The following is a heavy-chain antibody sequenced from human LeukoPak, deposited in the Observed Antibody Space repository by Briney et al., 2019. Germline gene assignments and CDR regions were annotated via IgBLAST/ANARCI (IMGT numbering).Heavy chain of an antibody. CDR3: ARGTILEPFDI. CDR1: GYTFTGYY. CDR2: IHPKSGGT. Sequence: ASVKVSCKASGYTFTGYYTHWVGQAPGQGLEWMGWIHPKSGGTSYEQSFQGRVIMTSDTSISTAYMEVRRLTSDDTAVYYCARGTILEPFDIWGQGTMVTVSS. V-gene: IGHV1-2*02. D-gene: IGHD3-3*01. J-gene: IGHJ3*02.